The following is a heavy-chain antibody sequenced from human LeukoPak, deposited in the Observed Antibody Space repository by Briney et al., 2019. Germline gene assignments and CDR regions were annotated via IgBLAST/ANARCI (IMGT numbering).Heavy chain of an antibody. CDR3: ASDDSYAFDI. CDR2: VNSDESST. CDR1: GFTFSSRW. V-gene: IGHV3-74*01. D-gene: IGHD2-21*01. Sequence: GGPLRLSCAASGFTFSSRWMHWVRQAPGKGLVWVSHVNSDESSTNYADSVKGRFTISRDNTKNTLYLQMNSLRAEDTAVYYCASDDSYAFDIWGQGTMVTVSS. J-gene: IGHJ3*02.